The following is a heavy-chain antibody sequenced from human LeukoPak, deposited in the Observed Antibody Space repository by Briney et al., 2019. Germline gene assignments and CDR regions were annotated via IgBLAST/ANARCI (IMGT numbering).Heavy chain of an antibody. CDR2: INPSGGSP. CDR3: ARAQGSYYHYYMDV. V-gene: IGHV1-46*01. D-gene: IGHD1-26*01. Sequence: GASVKVSCKTSGYRFTGYYLHWVRQAPGQGLEWMGIINPSGGSPNYAQKFQGRVTMTRDMSTSTVNMELSSLRSEDTAVYYCARAQGSYYHYYMDVWGKGTTVTVSS. CDR1: GYRFTGYY. J-gene: IGHJ6*03.